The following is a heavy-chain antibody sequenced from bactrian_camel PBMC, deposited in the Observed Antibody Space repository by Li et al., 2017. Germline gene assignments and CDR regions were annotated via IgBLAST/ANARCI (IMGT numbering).Heavy chain of an antibody. Sequence: VQLVESGGGSVQAGGSLSLSCAASGDTYRTIMCMAWFRQAPGKERELVASIYTGGNPTHYADPVKGRSTISRDNAKNTLFLQLDSLKTEDTAMYYCAGLKTWGSYDNNPGPGNGCGAGLGNWYFGYWGHGTQVTV. V-gene: IGHV3S54*01. D-gene: IGHD5*01. J-gene: IGHJ6*01. CDR1: GDTYRTIMC. CDR2: IYTGGNPT. CDR3: AGLKTWGSYDNNPGPGNGCGAGLGNWYFGY.